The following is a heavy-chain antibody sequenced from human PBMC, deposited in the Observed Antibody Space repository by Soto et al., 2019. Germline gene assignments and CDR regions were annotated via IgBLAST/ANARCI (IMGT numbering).Heavy chain of an antibody. Sequence: SLRLSFGASGFTFSSYAMNWVRQAPGKGLEWVSGISGGGGVTYYADSVKGRFTISRDNSKNTLYLQMNSLRAEDTAVYFCAKLFTTMPVTGVDFWGQGTLVTVSS. D-gene: IGHD6-19*01. V-gene: IGHV3-23*01. J-gene: IGHJ4*02. CDR1: GFTFSSYA. CDR3: AKLFTTMPVTGVDF. CDR2: ISGGGGVT.